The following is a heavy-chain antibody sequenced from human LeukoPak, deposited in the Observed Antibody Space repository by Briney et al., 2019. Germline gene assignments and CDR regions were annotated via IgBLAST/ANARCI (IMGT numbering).Heavy chain of an antibody. V-gene: IGHV1-18*01. CDR1: GYSLNNYG. J-gene: IGHJ6*02. CDR3: ARDHRLGVMVAYGMDV. Sequence: ASVKVSCKAPGYSLNNYGISWVRQAPGQGLEWMGWISAYNGNTNYAQKFQGRVTMTTDTSTSTAYVELRSLRSDDTAVYYCARDHRLGVMVAYGMDVWGQGTTVTVSS. CDR2: ISAYNGNT. D-gene: IGHD2-15*01.